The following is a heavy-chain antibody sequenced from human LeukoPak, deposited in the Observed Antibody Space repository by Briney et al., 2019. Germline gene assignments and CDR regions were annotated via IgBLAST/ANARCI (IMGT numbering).Heavy chain of an antibody. Sequence: SETLSLTCTVSGGSINSNNYYWGWIRQPPGKGLEWIASVYYSGDTWYNPSLKSRVTISVDTSKNQFSLKVTSVTAVDTSVYYCARLPELLNDPFDYWGQGTLVTVSS. CDR3: ARLPELLNDPFDY. CDR1: GGSINSNNYY. V-gene: IGHV4-39*01. D-gene: IGHD1-7*01. J-gene: IGHJ4*02. CDR2: VYYSGDT.